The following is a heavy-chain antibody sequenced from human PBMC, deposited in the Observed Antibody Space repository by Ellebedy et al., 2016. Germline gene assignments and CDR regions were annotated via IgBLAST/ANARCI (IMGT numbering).Heavy chain of an antibody. V-gene: IGHV5-51*01. CDR1: GNTFTSHW. J-gene: IGHJ4*02. Sequence: GESLKISCKASGNTFTSHWIGWVRQMPGKGLEWMGIIYPGDSDTRYSPSFQGQVTISADKSISTAYLQWSSLKASDTAVYYCARVDTFAAAPDFWGQGTLVTVSS. D-gene: IGHD6-13*01. CDR3: ARVDTFAAAPDF. CDR2: IYPGDSDT.